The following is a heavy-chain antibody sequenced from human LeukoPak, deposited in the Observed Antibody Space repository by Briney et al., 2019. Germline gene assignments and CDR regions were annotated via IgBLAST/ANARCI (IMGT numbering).Heavy chain of an antibody. V-gene: IGHV1-2*02. D-gene: IGHD2-2*01. CDR3: ARGPKATIVVVPAAIGNMDV. CDR1: GYTFTGYY. Sequence: VASVKVSCKAFGYTFTGYYMHWVRQAPGQGLEWMGWINPNSGGTNYAQKFQGRVTMTRDTSISTAYMELSRLRSDDTAVYYCARGPKATIVVVPAAIGNMDVWGKGTTVTISS. J-gene: IGHJ6*03. CDR2: INPNSGGT.